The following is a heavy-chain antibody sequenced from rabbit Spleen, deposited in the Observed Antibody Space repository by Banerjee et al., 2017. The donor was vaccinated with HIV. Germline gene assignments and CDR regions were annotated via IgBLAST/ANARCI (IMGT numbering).Heavy chain of an antibody. CDR1: GFSFGDRDV. CDR2: INTATGKG. V-gene: IGHV1S45*01. CDR3: ARDLVGVIGWNFYL. Sequence: QQQLEESGGGLVKPEGSLTLTCKASGFSFGDRDVMCWVRQAPGKGLEWIACINTATGKGVYASWAKGRFTISKTSSTTVTLRMTSLTAADRATYFCARDLVGVIGWNFYLWGPGTLVTVS. D-gene: IGHD1-1*01. J-gene: IGHJ4*01.